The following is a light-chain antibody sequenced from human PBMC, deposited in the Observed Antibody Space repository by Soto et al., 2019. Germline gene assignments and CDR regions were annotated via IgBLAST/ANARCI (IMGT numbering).Light chain of an antibody. CDR3: QTWGAGSHVV. V-gene: IGLV4-69*01. Sequence: PVLTQSPSASASLGASVKLTCTLSSGHSSYAIAWHQQQPEKGPRYLMKLHSDGSHTKGDAIPDRFSGSSSGAERYLTISSLQSEDEDDYYCQTWGAGSHVVFGGGTQLTVL. CDR2: LHSDGSH. J-gene: IGLJ2*01. CDR1: SGHSSYA.